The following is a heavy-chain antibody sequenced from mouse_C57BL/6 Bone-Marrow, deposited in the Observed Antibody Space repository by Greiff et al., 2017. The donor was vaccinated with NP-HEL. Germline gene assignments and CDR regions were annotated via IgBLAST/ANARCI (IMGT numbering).Heavy chain of an antibody. V-gene: IGHV1-78*01. J-gene: IGHJ4*01. CDR2: IYPRDGST. CDR3: AREGIYDYDDYAMDY. Sequence: VQLQQSDAELVKPGASVKISCKVSGYTFTDHTIHWMKQRPEQGLEWIGYIYPRDGSTKYNEKFKGKATLTADKSSSTAYMQLNSLTSEDSAVYFCAREGIYDYDDYAMDYWGQGTSVTVSS. D-gene: IGHD2-4*01. CDR1: GYTFTDHT.